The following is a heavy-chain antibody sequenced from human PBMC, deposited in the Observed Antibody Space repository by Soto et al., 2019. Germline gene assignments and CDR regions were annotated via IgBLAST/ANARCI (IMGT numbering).Heavy chain of an antibody. V-gene: IGHV3-23*01. D-gene: IGHD1-26*01. J-gene: IGHJ5*02. CDR2: ISGSGFKK. CDR3: AKNQGVELVPLATVDWFDP. Sequence: GGSLRLSCAASGFIFENFGISWVRQAPGKGLEWISSISGSGFKKYYADSVKGRFTISRDNSKSTVYLELNNLSAEDTAVYHCAKNQGVELVPLATVDWFDPWGQGSVVTVSS. CDR1: GFIFENFG.